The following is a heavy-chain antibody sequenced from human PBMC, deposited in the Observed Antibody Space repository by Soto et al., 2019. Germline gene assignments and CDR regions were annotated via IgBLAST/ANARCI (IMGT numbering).Heavy chain of an antibody. D-gene: IGHD3-3*01. Sequence: PGGSLRLSCAASGFTFSSYNMNWVRQAPGKGLEWVSSISSSSSYIYYADSVKGRFTISRDNAKNALYLQMNSLRVEDTAVYYCVRDQYYDFWSGYYRAYGMDVWGQGTTVTV. V-gene: IGHV3-21*01. J-gene: IGHJ6*02. CDR3: VRDQYYDFWSGYYRAYGMDV. CDR1: GFTFSSYN. CDR2: ISSSSSYI.